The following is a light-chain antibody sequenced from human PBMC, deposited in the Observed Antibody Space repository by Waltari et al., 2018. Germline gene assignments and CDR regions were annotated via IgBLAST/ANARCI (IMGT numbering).Light chain of an antibody. Sequence: QSVVTQPPSASGTPGQRVTISCSGRNSNIGSNYVYWYQQLPGKAPKLLMYRDNQRPSGFPDRFSASKSGTTASLAMSGLRSEDEAGDYCAAWDDRLSGQLFGGGTNLAVL. J-gene: IGLJ2*01. V-gene: IGLV1-47*01. CDR3: AAWDDRLSGQL. CDR2: RDN. CDR1: NSNIGSNY.